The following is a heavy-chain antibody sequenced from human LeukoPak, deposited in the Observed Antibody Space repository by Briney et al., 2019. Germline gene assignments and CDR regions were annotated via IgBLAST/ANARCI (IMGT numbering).Heavy chain of an antibody. V-gene: IGHV1-2*02. CDR2: INPNSGGT. Sequence: ASVKVSCKASGYTFTGYYMHWVRQAPGQGLEWMGWINPNSGGTNYAQKFQGRVTMTRDTSISTAYMELSRLRSDDTAVYYCASFYCSGGSCYQYFSYYYMDVWGKETTVTISS. CDR1: GYTFTGYY. D-gene: IGHD2-15*01. J-gene: IGHJ6*03. CDR3: ASFYCSGGSCYQYFSYYYMDV.